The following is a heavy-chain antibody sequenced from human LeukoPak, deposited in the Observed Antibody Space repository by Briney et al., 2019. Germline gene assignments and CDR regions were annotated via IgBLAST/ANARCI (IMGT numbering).Heavy chain of an antibody. Sequence: GALRLSCAASGFTFSSYSMNWVRQAPGKGLEWVSSISSSSSYIYYADSVKGRFTISRDNAKNSLYLQMNSLRAEDTAVYYCASPREYQPLYFGYWGQGTLVTVSS. D-gene: IGHD2-2*01. CDR1: GFTFSSYS. V-gene: IGHV3-21*01. J-gene: IGHJ4*02. CDR3: ASPREYQPLYFGY. CDR2: ISSSSSYI.